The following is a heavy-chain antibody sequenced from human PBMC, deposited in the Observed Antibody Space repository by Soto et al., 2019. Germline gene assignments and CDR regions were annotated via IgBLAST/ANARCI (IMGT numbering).Heavy chain of an antibody. CDR2: ISYDGSNK. D-gene: IGHD3-16*01. J-gene: IGHJ4*02. Sequence: QVQLVESGGGVVQPGRSLRLSCAASGFTFSSYAMHWVRQAPGKGLEWVAVISYDGSNKYYADSVKGRFTISRDNSKNRLYLKMTGLRAEERAVYYWARVQGEPPAYGGEGPLATVSS. CDR3: ARVQGEPPAY. CDR1: GFTFSSYA. V-gene: IGHV3-30-3*01.